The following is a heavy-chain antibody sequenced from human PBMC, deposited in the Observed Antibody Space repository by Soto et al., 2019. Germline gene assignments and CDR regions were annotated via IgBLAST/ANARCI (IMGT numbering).Heavy chain of an antibody. V-gene: IGHV3-23*01. Sequence: SGGSLRLSCAASGFTFSSYAMSWVRQAPGKGLEWVSAISGSGGSTYYADSVKGRFTISRDNSKNTLYLQMNSLRAEDTAVYYCARGYCSSTRCGMDVWGQGTTVTVSS. J-gene: IGHJ6*02. D-gene: IGHD2-2*01. CDR2: ISGSGGST. CDR1: GFTFSSYA. CDR3: ARGYCSSTRCGMDV.